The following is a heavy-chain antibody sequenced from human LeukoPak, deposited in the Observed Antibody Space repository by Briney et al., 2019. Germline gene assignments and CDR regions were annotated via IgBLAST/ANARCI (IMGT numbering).Heavy chain of an antibody. CDR3: ATTLDYYDSSVLRIGAFDI. D-gene: IGHD3-22*01. CDR1: GYTFTSYG. V-gene: IGHV1-18*01. CDR2: ISAYNGNT. J-gene: IGHJ3*02. Sequence: ASEKVSCKASGYTFTSYGISWVRQAPGQGLEWMGWISAYNGNTNYAQKLQGRVTMTTDTSTSTAYMELRSLRSDDTAVYYCATTLDYYDSSVLRIGAFDIWGQGTMVTVSS.